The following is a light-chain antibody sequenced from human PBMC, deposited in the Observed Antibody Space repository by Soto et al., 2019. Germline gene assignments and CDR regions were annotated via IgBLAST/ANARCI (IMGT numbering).Light chain of an antibody. CDR1: KNDIGVYDF. J-gene: IGLJ1*01. CDR3: KSYASSNTYV. CDR2: EVV. Sequence: QAGLTRPASASGSPGQSVTISCTGTKNDIGVYDFVSWYQHHPGKAPRLIIYEVVQRPSGVPDRFSGSKSGNTASLNVSGLQAADEADYFCKSYASSNTYVFGSGPKVTVL. V-gene: IGLV2-8*01.